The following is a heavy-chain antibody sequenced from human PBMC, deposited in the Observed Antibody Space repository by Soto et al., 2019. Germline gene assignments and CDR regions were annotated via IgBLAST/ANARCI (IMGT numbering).Heavy chain of an antibody. D-gene: IGHD6-6*01. V-gene: IGHV5-51*01. Sequence: ESLKISCKGSGYSFSDYWIGWVRQMPGKGLEWMGIIYPGDSDTTYSPSFQGQVSISVDKNISTAYLQWSSLKASDSAMYYCARRRGYSSSSNYYYYGLDVWGQGTTVTVSS. CDR3: ARRRGYSSSSNYYYYGLDV. J-gene: IGHJ6*02. CDR1: GYSFSDYW. CDR2: IYPGDSDT.